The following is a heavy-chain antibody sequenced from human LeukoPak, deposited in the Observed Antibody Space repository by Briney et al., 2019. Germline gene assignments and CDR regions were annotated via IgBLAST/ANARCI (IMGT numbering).Heavy chain of an antibody. CDR2: INHSGST. CDR3: AKNLGGYAFDY. D-gene: IGHD5-12*01. J-gene: IGHJ4*02. Sequence: PSETLSLTCAVYGGSFSGYYWSWIRQPPGKGLEWIGEINHSGSTNYNPSLKSRVTISVDTSKNQFSLKLSSVTAADTAVYYCAKNLGGYAFDYWGQGTLVTVSS. V-gene: IGHV4-34*01. CDR1: GGSFSGYY.